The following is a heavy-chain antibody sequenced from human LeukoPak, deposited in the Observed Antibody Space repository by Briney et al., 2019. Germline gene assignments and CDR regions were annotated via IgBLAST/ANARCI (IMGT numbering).Heavy chain of an antibody. CDR1: GYTFTGYY. Sequence: ASVKVSCKASGYTFTGYYMHWVRQAPGQGLEWMGWINPNSGGTNYAQKFQGRVTMTRDTSISTAYMELRSLRSDDTAVYYCARVEYSSGSYYFDYWGQGTLVTVSS. CDR3: ARVEYSSGSYYFDY. J-gene: IGHJ4*02. V-gene: IGHV1-2*02. CDR2: INPNSGGT. D-gene: IGHD6-19*01.